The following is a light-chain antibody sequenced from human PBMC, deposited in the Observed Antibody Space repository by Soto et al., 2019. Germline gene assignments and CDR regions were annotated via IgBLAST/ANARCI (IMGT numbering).Light chain of an antibody. Sequence: QSALTQPASVSGSPGQSITISCTGTSSDVGDYNYASWYQQHPGKAPKVMIYDVSNRPSGVSNRFSGSKSGNTASLTISGLQAEDEADYYCSSYTSSSTLVFGTGTKLTVL. CDR3: SSYTSSSTLV. CDR1: SSDVGDYNY. CDR2: DVS. J-gene: IGLJ1*01. V-gene: IGLV2-14*01.